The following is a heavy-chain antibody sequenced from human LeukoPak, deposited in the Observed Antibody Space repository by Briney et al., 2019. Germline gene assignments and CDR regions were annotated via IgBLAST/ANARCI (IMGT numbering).Heavy chain of an antibody. V-gene: IGHV3-30*03. D-gene: IGHD6-19*01. J-gene: IGHJ4*02. CDR1: GFTFSSYG. CDR3: ATHLSVAGTLFDY. Sequence: GGSLRLSCAASGFTFSSYGMHWVRQAPGKGLERVAVISYDGRNKYYADSVKGRFTISRDNSKNTLYLQMNSLRTEDTAVYYCATHLSVAGTLFDYWGQGTLVTVSS. CDR2: ISYDGRNK.